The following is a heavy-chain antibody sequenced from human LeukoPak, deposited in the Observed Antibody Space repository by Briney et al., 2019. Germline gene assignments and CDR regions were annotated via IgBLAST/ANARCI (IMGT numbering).Heavy chain of an antibody. Sequence: PSETLSLTCTVSGGSISSYYWSWIRQPPGKGLEWIEYIYYSGSTNYNPSLKSRVTISVDTSKNQFSLKLSSVTAADTAVYYCARFIPFEGVIDYWGQGTLVTVSS. V-gene: IGHV4-59*01. D-gene: IGHD3-16*01. J-gene: IGHJ4*02. CDR1: GGSISSYY. CDR2: IYYSGST. CDR3: ARFIPFEGVIDY.